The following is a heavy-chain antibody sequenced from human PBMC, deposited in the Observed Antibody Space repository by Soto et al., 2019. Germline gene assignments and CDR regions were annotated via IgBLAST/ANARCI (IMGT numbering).Heavy chain of an antibody. CDR3: ARVEIAARNFDY. V-gene: IGHV4-34*01. CDR2: INHSGST. J-gene: IGHJ4*02. D-gene: IGHD2-15*01. Sequence: SETLCLTCAVYGGSFSGYYWSGIRQPPGKGLEWIGEINHSGSTNYNPSLKSRVTISVDTSKNQFSLKLSSVTAADTAVYYCARVEIAARNFDYWGQGTLVTVSS. CDR1: GGSFSGYY.